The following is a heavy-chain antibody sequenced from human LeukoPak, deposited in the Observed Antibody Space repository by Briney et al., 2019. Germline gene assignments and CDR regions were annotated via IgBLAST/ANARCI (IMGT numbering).Heavy chain of an antibody. Sequence: GGSLRLSCAASGFTFSSYAMSWVRQAPGKGLDWLSYISTSSRSTYYADSVKGRFTISRDNAKNTLFLDMHSLRPGDSAVYYCARSAVRGVACDYWGQGTLLTVSS. CDR3: ARSAVRGVACDY. V-gene: IGHV3-48*01. CDR2: ISTSSRST. CDR1: GFTFSSYA. D-gene: IGHD3-10*01. J-gene: IGHJ4*02.